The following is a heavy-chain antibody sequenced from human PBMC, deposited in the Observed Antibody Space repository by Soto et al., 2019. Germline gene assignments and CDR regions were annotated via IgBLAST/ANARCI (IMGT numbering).Heavy chain of an antibody. J-gene: IGHJ6*03. CDR1: GFSLSTSGMC. V-gene: IGHV2-70*11. D-gene: IGHD6-6*01. CDR2: IDWGDDK. CDR3: ARIRGGSSSSYYYYYMDV. Sequence: SGPTLVNPTQTLTLTCTFSGFSLSTSGMCVSWMRQPPGKALEWLARIDWGDDKYYSTSLKTRLTISKDTSKNRVVLTMTNMDPVDTATYYCARIRGGSSSSYYYYYMDVWGKGTTVTVSS.